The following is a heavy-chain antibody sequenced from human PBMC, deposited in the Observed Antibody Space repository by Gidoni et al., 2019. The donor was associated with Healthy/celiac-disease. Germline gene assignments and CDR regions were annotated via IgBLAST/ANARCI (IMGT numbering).Heavy chain of an antibody. CDR2: ISSSSSTI. CDR3: ARAYYDILTGYAFDI. V-gene: IGHV3-48*02. Sequence: EVQLVESGGGLVQPGGSLRLSCAASGFTFSRYSMNWVRQAPGKGLEWVSYISSSSSTIYYADSVKGRFTISRDNAKNSLYLQMNSLRDEDTAVYYCARAYYDILTGYAFDIWGQGTMVTVSS. J-gene: IGHJ3*02. CDR1: GFTFSRYS. D-gene: IGHD3-9*01.